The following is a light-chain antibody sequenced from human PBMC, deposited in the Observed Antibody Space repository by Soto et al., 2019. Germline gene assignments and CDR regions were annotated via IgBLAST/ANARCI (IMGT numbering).Light chain of an antibody. CDR1: QSVSSSY. V-gene: IGKV3-20*01. J-gene: IGKJ2*01. Sequence: EIVLTQSPGTLSLSPGERATLSCRASQSVSSSYLAWYQQKPGQAPRLLIYAASSRATGITDRFSGSGSGKDFTITISRLQPEDFAVYYCQQYGSSPGTFGQGTKLEIK. CDR3: QQYGSSPGT. CDR2: AAS.